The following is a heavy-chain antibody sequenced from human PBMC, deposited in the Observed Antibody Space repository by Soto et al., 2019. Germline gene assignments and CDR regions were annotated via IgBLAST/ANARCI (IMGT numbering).Heavy chain of an antibody. CDR1: GDSVSSPYY. CDR2: VFHTGTT. CDR3: ARSAGWYAVHS. J-gene: IGHJ4*02. D-gene: IGHD6-19*01. V-gene: IGHV4-4*02. Sequence: QVQLQESGPGLVKPSGTLSLTCAVSGDSVSSPYYWCWVRQPPGKGLEWIGAVFHTGTTSYNPSLRSRVTISMDKSNNPFSLDLSSVTAAETAVYYCARSAGWYAVHSWGPGTLVIVSS.